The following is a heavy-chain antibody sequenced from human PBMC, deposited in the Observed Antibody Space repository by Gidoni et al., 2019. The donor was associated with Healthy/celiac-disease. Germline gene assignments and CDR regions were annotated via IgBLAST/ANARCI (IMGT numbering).Heavy chain of an antibody. CDR3: ARELAVARFDY. Sequence: QVQLQESGPGLVKPSQTLSLTCTVSGGSISSGSYYWSWIRQPAGKGLEWIGRIYTSGSTNYNPSLKSRVTISVDTSKNQFSLKLSSVTAADTAVYYCARELAVARFDYWGQGTLVTVSS. D-gene: IGHD6-19*01. V-gene: IGHV4-61*02. CDR1: GGSISSGSYY. J-gene: IGHJ4*02. CDR2: IYTSGST.